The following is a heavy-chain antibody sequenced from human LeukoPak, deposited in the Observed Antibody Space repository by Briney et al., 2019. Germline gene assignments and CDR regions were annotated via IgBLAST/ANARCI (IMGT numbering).Heavy chain of an antibody. V-gene: IGHV3-23*01. CDR2: ISGSGGST. J-gene: IGHJ4*02. Sequence: GGSLRLSCAAPGFTFSSYAMSWVRQAPGKGLEWVSSISGSGGSTYYADSVKGRFTISRDNSKNTLYLQMNSLRAEDTAVYYCAKRNYDFWSGYYRRAENHFDYWGQGALVTVSS. D-gene: IGHD3-3*01. CDR1: GFTFSSYA. CDR3: AKRNYDFWSGYYRRAENHFDY.